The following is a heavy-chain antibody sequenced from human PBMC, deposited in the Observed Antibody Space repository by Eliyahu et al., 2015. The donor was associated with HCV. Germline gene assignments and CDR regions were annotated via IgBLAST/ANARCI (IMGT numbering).Heavy chain of an antibody. V-gene: IGHV3-30-3*01. Sequence: QVQLVESGGGVVQPGRSLRLSCAASGFTFXSYAMHWVRQAPGKGLEWVAVISYDGSNKYYADSVKGRFTISRDNSKNTLYLQMNSLRAEDTAVYYCARDLDYSNYQYYYYYGMDVWGQGTTVTVSS. D-gene: IGHD4-11*01. CDR2: ISYDGSNK. CDR1: GFTFXSYA. CDR3: ARDLDYSNYQYYYYYGMDV. J-gene: IGHJ6*02.